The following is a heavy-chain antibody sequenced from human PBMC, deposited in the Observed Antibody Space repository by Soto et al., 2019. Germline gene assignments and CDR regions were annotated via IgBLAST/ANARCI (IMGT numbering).Heavy chain of an antibody. J-gene: IGHJ6*02. CDR1: GLTFSTYW. CDR2: INSDGSST. Sequence: EVQLVESGGGLVQPGGSLRLSCAASGLTFSTYWIHWVRQAPGKGLVWVSRINSDGSSTNYADSVKGRFTISRDNATNTLLLQMNSLRAEDTAAYYCARDRWGGGRDMDVWGQGTTVTVSS. CDR3: ARDRWGGGRDMDV. V-gene: IGHV3-74*01. D-gene: IGHD3-10*01.